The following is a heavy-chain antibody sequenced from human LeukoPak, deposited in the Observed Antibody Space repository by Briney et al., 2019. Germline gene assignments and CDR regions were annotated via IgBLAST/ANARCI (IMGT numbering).Heavy chain of an antibody. CDR2: IYPGDSDT. CDR1: GYSFTSYW. Sequence: GESLKISCKGSGYSFTSYWISWVRQMPGKGLEWMGIIYPGDSDTRYSPSFQGQVTFSADTSISTAYLQWSSLKASDTAIYYCARHLYYYDRTHYLPVDYWGQGTLVTVSS. CDR3: ARHLYYYDRTHYLPVDY. D-gene: IGHD3-22*01. V-gene: IGHV5-51*01. J-gene: IGHJ4*02.